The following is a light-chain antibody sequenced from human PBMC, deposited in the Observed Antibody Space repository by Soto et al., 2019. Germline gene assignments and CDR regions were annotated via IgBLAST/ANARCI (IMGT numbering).Light chain of an antibody. CDR2: GAS. Sequence: EIVLTQSPGTLSLSPGERATLSCRASQSVSSSYLAWYQQKPGQAPRLLIYGASSRATGIPDRFSGIGSGTDFTLTISRLEPEDCAVYYCQQYGSSPHTFGQGTKLEIK. J-gene: IGKJ2*01. V-gene: IGKV3-20*01. CDR3: QQYGSSPHT. CDR1: QSVSSSY.